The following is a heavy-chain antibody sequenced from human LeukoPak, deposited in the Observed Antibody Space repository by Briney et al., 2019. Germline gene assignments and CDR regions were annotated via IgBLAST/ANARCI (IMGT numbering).Heavy chain of an antibody. CDR3: ARDYSGRDVGIDY. D-gene: IGHD1-26*01. CDR1: GFTFSSHW. J-gene: IGHJ4*02. CDR2: INLHGSEK. Sequence: GGSLRLSCAASGFTFSSHWMSWVRQAPGKGLEWVANINLHGSEKYYVDSVKGRFTISRDNGKNSLYLQLNSLRAEDTAVYYCARDYSGRDVGIDYWGQGTLVTVSS. V-gene: IGHV3-7*01.